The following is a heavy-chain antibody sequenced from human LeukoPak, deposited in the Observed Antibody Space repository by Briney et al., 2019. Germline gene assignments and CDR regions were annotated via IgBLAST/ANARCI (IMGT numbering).Heavy chain of an antibody. V-gene: IGHV4-4*07. CDR1: GGSINFYY. D-gene: IGHD6-13*01. CDR3: ARGIADPYSFDS. Sequence: SETLSLTCTVSGGSINFYYWSWIRQPGGKGLEWIGRIYSTGSTNYSPSLKSRVTMSVDKSKNQFSLNLSSVTAADTAVYYCARGIADPYSFDSWGQGTLVTVSS. J-gene: IGHJ4*02. CDR2: IYSTGST.